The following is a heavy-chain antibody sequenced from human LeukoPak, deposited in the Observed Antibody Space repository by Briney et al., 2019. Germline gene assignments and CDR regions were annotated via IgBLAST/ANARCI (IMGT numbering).Heavy chain of an antibody. J-gene: IGHJ4*02. CDR2: IYTSGST. V-gene: IGHV4-4*09. CDR3: AREIGRDGYNRSFDY. Sequence: SETLSLTCTVSGGSISSYYWSWIRQPPGKGLEWIGYIYTSGSTNYNPSLKSRVTISVDTSKNQFSLNLSSVTAADTAVYYCAREIGRDGYNRSFDYWGQGTLVTVSS. CDR1: GGSISSYY. D-gene: IGHD5-24*01.